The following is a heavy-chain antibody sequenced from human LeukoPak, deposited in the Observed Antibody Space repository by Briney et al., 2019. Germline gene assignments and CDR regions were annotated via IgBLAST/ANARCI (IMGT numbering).Heavy chain of an antibody. CDR1: GFTFSSYS. Sequence: GGSLRLSCAASGFTFSSYSMNWVRQAPGKGLEWVSSISSSSSYIYYADSVKGRFTISRDNAKNSLYLQMNSLRAEDTALYYCARYRFVVGATDSFDIWGQGTMVTVSS. CDR3: ARYRFVVGATDSFDI. CDR2: ISSSSSYI. J-gene: IGHJ3*02. D-gene: IGHD1-26*01. V-gene: IGHV3-21*01.